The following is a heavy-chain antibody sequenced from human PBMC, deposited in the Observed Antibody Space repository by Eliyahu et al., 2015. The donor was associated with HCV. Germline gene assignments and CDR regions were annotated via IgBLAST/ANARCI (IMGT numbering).Heavy chain of an antibody. D-gene: IGHD2-2*02. CDR1: GGSFSGYY. Sequence: QVQLQQWGAGLLKPSEXLSLTXAVYGGSFSGYYWSWIRQPPGKGLEWIGEINHSGSTNYNPSLKSRVTISVDTSKNQFSLKLSSVTAADTAVYYCASFDCSSTSCYKTDYWGQGTLVTVSS. CDR2: INHSGST. CDR3: ASFDCSSTSCYKTDY. J-gene: IGHJ4*02. V-gene: IGHV4-34*01.